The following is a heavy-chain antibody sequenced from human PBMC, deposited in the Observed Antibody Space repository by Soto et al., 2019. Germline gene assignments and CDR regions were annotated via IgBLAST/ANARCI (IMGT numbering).Heavy chain of an antibody. CDR1: GYPFTNYY. CDR2: INPGGGST. V-gene: IGHV1-46*03. J-gene: IGHJ4*02. Sequence: QVQLVQSGAEVKKPGASVTVSCRAAGYPFTNYYIHWVRQAPGQGLEYMGVINPGGGSTNYPKKCQGRVTMARDTSTSTVYMELSSLRPEDAAVYYCVRPESECRFTGCSYFFDYWGQGTLVTVSS. D-gene: IGHD2-2*01. CDR3: VRPESECRFTGCSYFFDY.